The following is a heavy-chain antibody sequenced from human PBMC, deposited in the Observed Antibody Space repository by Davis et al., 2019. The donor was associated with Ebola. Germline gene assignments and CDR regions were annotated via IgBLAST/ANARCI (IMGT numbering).Heavy chain of an antibody. CDR3: ATSITMIGK. V-gene: IGHV3-33*08. Sequence: GGSLRLSCAASGFAFSRYAMHWVRRAPGKGLEWVAVIRYDGTTKYYADSVKGRFTISRDNAKNSLYLQMNSLRDEDTAVYYCATSITMIGKWGQGTLVTVSS. CDR2: IRYDGTTK. CDR1: GFAFSRYA. J-gene: IGHJ4*02. D-gene: IGHD3-22*01.